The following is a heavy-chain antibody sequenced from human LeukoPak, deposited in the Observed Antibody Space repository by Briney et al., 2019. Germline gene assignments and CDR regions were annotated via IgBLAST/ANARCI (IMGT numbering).Heavy chain of an antibody. Sequence: PGGSLRLSCAASGFTFSSYWMHWVRQAPGKGLVWVSRINSDGSSTSYADSVKGRFTISRDNAKNTLYLQMNSLRAEDTAVYYCARVGPYSSSWTYYYYYYYMDVWGKGTTVTVSS. D-gene: IGHD6-13*01. CDR3: ARVGPYSSSWTYYYYYYYMDV. CDR2: INSDGSST. V-gene: IGHV3-74*01. J-gene: IGHJ6*03. CDR1: GFTFSSYW.